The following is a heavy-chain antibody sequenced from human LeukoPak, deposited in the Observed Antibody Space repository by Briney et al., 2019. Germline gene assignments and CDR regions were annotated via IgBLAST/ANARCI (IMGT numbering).Heavy chain of an antibody. CDR3: ARVLRIAAFDY. CDR2: IKQDGSEK. Sequence: GGSLRLSCAASGFTFSSYWMSWVRQAPGKGLEWVANIKQDGSEKYYVDSVKGRFTISRDNAKNSLYLQMNSLRVEDTAVYYCARVLRIAAFDYWGQGTLVTVSS. V-gene: IGHV3-7*01. CDR1: GFTFSSYW. D-gene: IGHD6-13*01. J-gene: IGHJ4*02.